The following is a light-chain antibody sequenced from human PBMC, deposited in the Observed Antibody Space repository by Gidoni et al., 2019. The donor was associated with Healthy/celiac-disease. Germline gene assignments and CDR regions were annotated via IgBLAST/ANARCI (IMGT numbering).Light chain of an antibody. CDR2: EDN. CDR1: SGSIASNY. J-gene: IGLJ2*01. Sequence: NFMLTQPHSVSESPGKTVTISCTGSSGSIASNYVQWYQQRPASAPITVIYEDNQRPSGVPDRFSGSIDSSSHSASLTISGLKTEDEAEYCCHSYDSTNVVFGGGTKLTVL. V-gene: IGLV6-57*02. CDR3: HSYDSTNVV.